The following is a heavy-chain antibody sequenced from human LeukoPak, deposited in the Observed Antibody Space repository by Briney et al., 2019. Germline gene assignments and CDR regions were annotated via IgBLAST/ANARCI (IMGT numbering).Heavy chain of an antibody. CDR3: TTKVIRGNSGDDYDD. CDR2: ISSNGNDK. D-gene: IGHD5-12*01. J-gene: IGHJ4*02. V-gene: IGHV3-30*03. CDR1: GVTFSNYC. Sequence: GGSLRLSCAASGVTFSNYCMHWVRQAPGKGLEWVALISSNGNDKLYGDSVKGRFTISRDDSKSTLYLQMNSLRVEDTAVYYCTTKVIRGNSGDDYDDWGQGTLVTVSS.